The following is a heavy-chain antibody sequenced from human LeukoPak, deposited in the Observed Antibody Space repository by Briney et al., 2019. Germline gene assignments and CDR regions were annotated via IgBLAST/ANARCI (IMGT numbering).Heavy chain of an antibody. V-gene: IGHV3-23*01. J-gene: IGHJ4*02. D-gene: IGHD4-17*01. Sequence: GGSLRLSCAASGFTFSSYGMSWVRQAPGKGLEWVSAISGSGGSTYYADSVKGRFTISRDNSKNTLYLQMDSLRAEDTAVYYCAKEMGYGDYSYFDYWGQGTLVTVSS. CDR3: AKEMGYGDYSYFDY. CDR2: ISGSGGST. CDR1: GFTFSSYG.